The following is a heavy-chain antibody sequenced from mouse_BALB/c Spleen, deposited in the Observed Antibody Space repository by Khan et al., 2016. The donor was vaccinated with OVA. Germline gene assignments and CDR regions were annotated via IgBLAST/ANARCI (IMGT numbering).Heavy chain of an antibody. Sequence: EVQLQESGPGLVKPSQSLSLTCSVTGYSITSDYYWNWIRQFPGNKLEWMAYISYDGSNNYNPSLKNRISITRDTSKNQFFLKLNSVTTEDTATYYCARRNGNYDYAMDYWGQGTSVTVSS. CDR1: GYSITSDYY. CDR2: ISYDGSN. J-gene: IGHJ4*01. CDR3: ARRNGNYDYAMDY. V-gene: IGHV3-6*02. D-gene: IGHD2-1*01.